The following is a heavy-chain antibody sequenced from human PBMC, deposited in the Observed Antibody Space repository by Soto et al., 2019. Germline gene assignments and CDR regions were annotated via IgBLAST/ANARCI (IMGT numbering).Heavy chain of an antibody. CDR2: IYYSGST. V-gene: IGHV4-30-4*01. Sequence: QVQLQESGPGLVKPSQTLSLTCTVSGGSISSGDYYWSWIRQPPGKGLEWLGYIYYSGSTYFNPSLTSRVTLSVDTSKNQFSLKLSSVTAADTAVYYCARNILAARDDGNAFDIWGQGTMVTVSS. D-gene: IGHD6-6*01. CDR3: ARNILAARDDGNAFDI. J-gene: IGHJ3*02. CDR1: GGSISSGDYY.